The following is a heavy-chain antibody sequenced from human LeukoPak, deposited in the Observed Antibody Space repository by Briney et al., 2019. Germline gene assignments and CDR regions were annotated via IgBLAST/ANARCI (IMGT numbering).Heavy chain of an antibody. CDR3: ARLNYSNYWEYYFDY. V-gene: IGHV4-30-2*01. CDR1: GGSISSGGYS. Sequence: SETLSLTCAVSGGSISSGGYSWSWIRQPPGKGLEWIGYIYHSGSTNYNPSLKSRVTISVDTPKNQFSLKLSSVTAADTAVYYCARLNYSNYWEYYFDYWGQGTLVTVSS. J-gene: IGHJ4*02. CDR2: IYHSGST. D-gene: IGHD4-11*01.